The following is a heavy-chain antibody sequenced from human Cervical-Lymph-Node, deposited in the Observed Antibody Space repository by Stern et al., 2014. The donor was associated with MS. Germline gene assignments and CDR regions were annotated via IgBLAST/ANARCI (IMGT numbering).Heavy chain of an antibody. CDR3: ARDDWVERLDS. V-gene: IGHV3-48*01. D-gene: IGHD1-1*01. J-gene: IGHJ5*01. Sequence: EVELVESGGGLVQPGGSLRLSCAASGFPLSIYSMNWVRQAPGKGLEWVSYISTISTIYYADSVKGRFTISRDNAKNSLYLQMNSLRAEDTAVYFCARDDWVERLDSWGQGTLVTVSS. CDR1: GFPLSIYS. CDR2: ISTISTI.